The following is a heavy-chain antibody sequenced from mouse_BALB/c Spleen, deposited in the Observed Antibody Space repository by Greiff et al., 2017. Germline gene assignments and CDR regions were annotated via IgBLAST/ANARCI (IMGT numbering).Heavy chain of an antibody. J-gene: IGHJ2*01. CDR3: ARDRSHYFDY. CDR1: GFTFSDYG. Sequence: DVKLVESGGGLVQPGGSRKLSCAASGFTFSDYGMAWVRQAPGKGPEWVAFISNLAYSIYYADTVTGRFTISRENAKNTLYLEMSSLRSEDTAMYYCARDRSHYFDYWGQGTTLTVSS. CDR2: ISNLAYSI. V-gene: IGHV5-15*02.